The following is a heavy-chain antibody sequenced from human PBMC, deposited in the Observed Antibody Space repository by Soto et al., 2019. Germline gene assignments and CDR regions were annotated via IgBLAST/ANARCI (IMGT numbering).Heavy chain of an antibody. D-gene: IGHD4-17*01. CDR1: GFTFGSYN. CDR2: ISGSGTTI. CDR3: ARDQTTGWFDP. Sequence: EVQLVESGGGLVQPXGSLRLSCAASGFTFGSYNMDWVRQAPXKGLXWLSYISGSGTTIYYADSVRGRFTTSRDNAKNSLYLQMNSLRDEDTXVYYCARDQTTGWFDPWGQGXLVTVSS. V-gene: IGHV3-48*02. J-gene: IGHJ5*02.